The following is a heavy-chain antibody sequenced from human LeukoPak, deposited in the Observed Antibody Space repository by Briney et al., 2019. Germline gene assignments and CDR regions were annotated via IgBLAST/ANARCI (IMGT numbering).Heavy chain of an antibody. CDR1: GYTFTTYW. CDR2: IYPGDSDP. J-gene: IGHJ4*02. V-gene: IGHV5-51*01. D-gene: IGHD6-13*01. CDR3: VRHGLGSSWFGFDY. Sequence: GEYLKISCKGSGYTFTTYWIGWVRQMPGKGLEWMGIIYPGDSDPRYSPSFQGQVTISADTSISTAYLQWSSLKASDSAMYYCVRHGLGSSWFGFDYWGQGTLVTVSS.